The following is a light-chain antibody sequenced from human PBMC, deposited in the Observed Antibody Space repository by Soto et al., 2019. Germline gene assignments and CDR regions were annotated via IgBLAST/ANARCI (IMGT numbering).Light chain of an antibody. CDR2: DAS. Sequence: VMTQSPATLSVSPGESATLSCRASQSISNNLAWYQQKPGQAPRLLMYDASTRATGIPDRFSGSGSGAEFTLTISSLQSEDLAVYYCQQYNNWPRTFGQGTMVEVK. CDR3: QQYNNWPRT. CDR1: QSISNN. V-gene: IGKV3-15*01. J-gene: IGKJ1*01.